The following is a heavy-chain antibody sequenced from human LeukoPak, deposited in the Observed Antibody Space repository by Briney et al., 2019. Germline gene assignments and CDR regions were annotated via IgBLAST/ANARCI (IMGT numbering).Heavy chain of an antibody. CDR1: GYTFTSYD. CDR2: MNPNSGNT. CDR3: ARGRNYDFWSGYPGGFDP. J-gene: IGHJ5*02. D-gene: IGHD3-3*01. Sequence: GASVKVSCKASGYTFTSYDINWVRQATGQGLEWMGWMNPNSGNTGYAQKFQGRVTITRNTSISTAYMELSSLRSEDTAVYYCARGRNYDFWSGYPGGFDPWGQGTLVTVSS. V-gene: IGHV1-8*03.